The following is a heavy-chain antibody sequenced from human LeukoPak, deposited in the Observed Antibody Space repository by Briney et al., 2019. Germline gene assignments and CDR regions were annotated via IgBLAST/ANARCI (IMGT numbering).Heavy chain of an antibody. Sequence: ASVKVSCKASGYTFTGYYMHWVRQAPGQGLEWTGWINPNSGGTNYAQKFQGRVTMTRDTSISTAYMELSRLRSDDTAVYYCARRQGVATIKGVLGYWGQGTLVTVSS. V-gene: IGHV1-2*02. CDR1: GYTFTGYY. D-gene: IGHD5-12*01. J-gene: IGHJ4*02. CDR3: ARRQGVATIKGVLGY. CDR2: INPNSGGT.